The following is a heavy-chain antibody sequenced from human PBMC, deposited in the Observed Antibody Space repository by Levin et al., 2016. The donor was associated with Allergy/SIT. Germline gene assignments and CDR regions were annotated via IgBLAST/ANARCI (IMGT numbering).Heavy chain of an antibody. V-gene: IGHV3-23*01. CDR3: AKDLVKGFLELLGFHYYYYGMDV. Sequence: WIRQPPGKGLEWVSAISGSGGSTYYADSVKGRFTISRDNSKNTLYLQMNSLRAEDTAVYYCAKDLVKGFLELLGFHYYYYGMDVWGQGTTVTVSS. J-gene: IGHJ6*02. CDR2: ISGSGGST. D-gene: IGHD3-3*01.